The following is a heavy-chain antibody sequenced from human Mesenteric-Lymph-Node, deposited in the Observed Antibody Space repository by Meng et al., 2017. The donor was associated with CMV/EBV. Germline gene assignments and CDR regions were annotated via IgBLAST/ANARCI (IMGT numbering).Heavy chain of an antibody. CDR3: ARAPNDFWSGYFAYYFDY. J-gene: IGHJ4*02. D-gene: IGHD3-3*01. CDR1: GFAFRSYW. Sequence: GGSLRLSCAVSGFAFRSYWMHWVRQAPGKGLEWISRINTDGTNTNYVDSVKGRFTISRDNAKRTLYLQMNSVRAEDTAVYYCARAPNDFWSGYFAYYFDYWGQGTLVTVSS. CDR2: INTDGTNT. V-gene: IGHV3-74*01.